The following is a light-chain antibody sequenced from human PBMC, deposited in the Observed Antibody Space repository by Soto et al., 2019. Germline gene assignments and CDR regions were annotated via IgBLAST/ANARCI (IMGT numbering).Light chain of an antibody. J-gene: IGLJ1*01. CDR1: SSDIGSYNY. CDR3: NSYTGSSSRYV. V-gene: IGLV2-14*01. Sequence: QSALTQPASVSGSPGQSITISCTGTSSDIGSYNYVSWYQQYPGKAPKLMIYDVSNRPSGVSNRFSGSKSGNTASLTISGLRAADEADYYCNSYTGSSSRYVFGTGTKLTVL. CDR2: DVS.